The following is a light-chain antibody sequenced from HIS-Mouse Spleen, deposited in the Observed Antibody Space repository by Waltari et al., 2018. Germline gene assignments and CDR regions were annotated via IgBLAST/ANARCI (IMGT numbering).Light chain of an antibody. CDR2: AAS. Sequence: DIQLTQSPSFLSASVGARVTITCRASQGISSYLAWYQQKPGKAPKLLIYAASTLQSGVPSRFSGSGSRTEFTLTISSLQPEDFATYYCQQLNSYPPTFGQGTKVEIK. V-gene: IGKV1-9*01. CDR1: QGISSY. CDR3: QQLNSYPPT. J-gene: IGKJ1*01.